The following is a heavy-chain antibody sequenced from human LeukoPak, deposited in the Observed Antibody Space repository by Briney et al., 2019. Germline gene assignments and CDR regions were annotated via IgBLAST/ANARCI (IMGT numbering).Heavy chain of an antibody. CDR1: GGSISGTNW. CDR2: INHSGST. Sequence: PSETLSLTCGVSGGSISGTNWWSWIRQPPGKGLEWIGEINHSGSTNYNPSLKSRVTISVDTSKNQFSLKLSSVTAADTAVYYCAARIAVAGFFEDYWGQGTLVTVSS. J-gene: IGHJ4*02. D-gene: IGHD6-19*01. V-gene: IGHV4/OR15-8*01. CDR3: AARIAVAGFFEDY.